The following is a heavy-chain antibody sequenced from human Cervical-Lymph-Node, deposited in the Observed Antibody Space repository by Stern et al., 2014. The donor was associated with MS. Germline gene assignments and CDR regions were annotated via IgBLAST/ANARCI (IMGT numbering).Heavy chain of an antibody. CDR2: IYYSGTT. J-gene: IGHJ5*02. Sequence: QVKLVESGPGLLRPSETLSLTCTVSGASITSYYWSRIRQPPGKGLEWIGYIYYSGTTNYNASLKGRVAISIDTSKTQFSLRLSSVTAADTAVYYCARATDLWGQGTLVTVSS. CDR1: GASITSYY. CDR3: ARATDL. V-gene: IGHV4-59*01.